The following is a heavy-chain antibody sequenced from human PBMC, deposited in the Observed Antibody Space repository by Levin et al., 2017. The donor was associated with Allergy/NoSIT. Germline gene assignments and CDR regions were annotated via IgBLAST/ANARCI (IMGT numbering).Heavy chain of an antibody. V-gene: IGHV3-64D*06. D-gene: IGHD4-17*01. CDR1: GFTFSSYA. CDR2: ISSNGGST. J-gene: IGHJ4*02. Sequence: GGSLRLSCSASGFTFSSYAMHWVRQAPGKGLEYVSAISSNGGSTYYADSVKGRFTISRDNSKNTLYLQMSSLRAEDTAVYYCVKGSRTVTTGGGYWGQGTLVTVSS. CDR3: VKGSRTVTTGGGY.